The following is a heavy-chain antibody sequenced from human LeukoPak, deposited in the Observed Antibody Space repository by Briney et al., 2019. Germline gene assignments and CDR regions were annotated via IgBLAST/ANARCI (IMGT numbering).Heavy chain of an antibody. CDR1: GFTFSSYA. CDR2: ISGSAYST. D-gene: IGHD6-19*01. Sequence: GGSLRLSCAASGFTFSSYAMSWVRQAPGKGLEWVSAISGSAYSTYYADSVKGRFTISRDNPKNTLYLQMNSLRAEDTAVYYCAKETVAAPPIDYWGQGTLVTVSS. CDR3: AKETVAAPPIDY. V-gene: IGHV3-23*01. J-gene: IGHJ4*02.